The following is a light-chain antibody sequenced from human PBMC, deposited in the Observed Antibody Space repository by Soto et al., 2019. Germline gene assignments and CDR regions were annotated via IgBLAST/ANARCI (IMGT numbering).Light chain of an antibody. CDR2: GNS. CDR3: QSYDSSLSGYV. V-gene: IGLV1-40*01. J-gene: IGLJ1*01. Sequence: QSVLTQPPSVSGAPGQRVTISCTGSSSNIGAGYDVHWYQQLPGTAPKFLIYGNSNRPSGVPDRFSGSKSGTSASLAITGLQAEDEADYYCQSYDSSLSGYVFGTGNKVTVL. CDR1: SSNIGAGYD.